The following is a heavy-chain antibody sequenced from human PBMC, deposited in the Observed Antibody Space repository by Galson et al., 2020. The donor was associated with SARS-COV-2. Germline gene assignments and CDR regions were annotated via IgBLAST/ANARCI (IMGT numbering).Heavy chain of an antibody. CDR3: ARGEQRGHYYYYGMDV. CDR1: GFTFSSYA. V-gene: IGHV3-64*01. CDR2: ISSNGGST. J-gene: IGHJ6*02. Sequence: GGSLRLSCAASGFTFSSYAMHWVRQAPGKGLEYVSAISSNGGSTYYANSVKGRFTISRDNSKNTLYLQMGSLRAEDMAVYYCARGEQRGHYYYYGMDVWGQGTTVTVSS. D-gene: IGHD6-25*01.